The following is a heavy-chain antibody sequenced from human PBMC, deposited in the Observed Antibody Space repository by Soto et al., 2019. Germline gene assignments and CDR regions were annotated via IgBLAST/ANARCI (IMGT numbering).Heavy chain of an antibody. CDR1: GFTFSSYP. V-gene: IGHV3-30*04. Sequence: GGSLRLSCAASGFTFSSYPMHWVRQAPGKGLEWVAVISYDGSDKYYADSVKGRFTISRDNSKNTLYLEMNSLSAEDTAVYYCAKPKGPYHYNGMDVWGQGTTVTVSS. J-gene: IGHJ6*02. CDR3: AKPKGPYHYNGMDV. CDR2: ISYDGSDK.